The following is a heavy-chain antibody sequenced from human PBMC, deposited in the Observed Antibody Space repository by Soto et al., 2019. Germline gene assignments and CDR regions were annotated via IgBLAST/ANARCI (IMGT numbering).Heavy chain of an antibody. CDR3: ARDCSGGSCYPGMDV. CDR2: ISSSGYI. Sequence: GCSIGLSSGSCGVRVKIYTVNWVRKAPGKRLEWLSSISSSGYIFSTDSVRGRFTISRDNAKNSVYLQINSLRAEDTAVYFCARDCSGGSCYPGMDVWGQGTTVTVS. D-gene: IGHD2-15*01. CDR1: GVRVKIYT. V-gene: IGHV3-21*01. J-gene: IGHJ6*02.